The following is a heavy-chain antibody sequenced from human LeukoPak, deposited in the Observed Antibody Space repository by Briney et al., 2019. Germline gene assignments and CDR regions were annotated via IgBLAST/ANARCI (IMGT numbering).Heavy chain of an antibody. J-gene: IGHJ4*02. Sequence: GGSLRLSCVASGFTFSTYGMSWGRQAPGKGVEWVSYISSSGSTIYYADSVKGRFTISRDNAKNSLYLQMNSLRAEDTAVYYCARDQVRGVLRHSGFDYWGQGTLVTVSS. CDR2: ISSSGSTI. CDR3: ARDQVRGVLRHSGFDY. D-gene: IGHD3-10*01. CDR1: GFTFSTYG. V-gene: IGHV3-48*04.